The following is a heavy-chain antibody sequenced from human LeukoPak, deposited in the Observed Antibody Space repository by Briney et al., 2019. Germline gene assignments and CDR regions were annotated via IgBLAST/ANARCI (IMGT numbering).Heavy chain of an antibody. CDR2: INPDGSTT. J-gene: IGHJ4*02. CDR1: GLTFTNYW. D-gene: IGHD4-17*01. CDR3: ARGRYGDYH. Sequence: HPGGFLRLSCAASGLTFTNYWMFWVRQAPGKGLVWVSGINPDGSTTTYADSVKGRFTISRENAKSTLYLHMNILRVEDTAVYYCARGRYGDYHWDQGILVTVSS. V-gene: IGHV3-74*01.